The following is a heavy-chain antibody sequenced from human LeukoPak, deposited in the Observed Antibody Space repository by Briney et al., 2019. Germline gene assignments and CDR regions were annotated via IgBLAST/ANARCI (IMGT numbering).Heavy chain of an antibody. J-gene: IGHJ4*02. Sequence: GGSLRLSCAASGFTFSNYYMHWVRHVPGRRLVRVSRIESDEIRTKYADSVTGRFTISRDNAKNTMYLQMNSLTNEDTAIYFCARGIYGDSVAFDYWGQGTLVTVSS. CDR2: IESDEIRT. CDR1: GFTFSNYY. CDR3: ARGIYGDSVAFDY. D-gene: IGHD2-21*02. V-gene: IGHV3-74*03.